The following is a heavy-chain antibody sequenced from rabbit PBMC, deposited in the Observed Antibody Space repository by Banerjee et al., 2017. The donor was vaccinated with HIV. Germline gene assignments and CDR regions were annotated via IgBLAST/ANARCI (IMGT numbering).Heavy chain of an antibody. V-gene: IGHV1S45*01. J-gene: IGHJ4*01. D-gene: IGHD6-1*01. CDR2: IYPGSGNT. CDR1: GFSFSNKYV. Sequence: QEQLEESGGDLVKPEGSLTLTCTASGFSFSNKYVMCWVRQAPGKGLEWIACIYPGSGNTYYASWAKGRFIISKTSSTTATLQMTSLTAADTATYFCARAGDYDYSYGYAGYPMWGPGTLVTVS. CDR3: ARAGDYDYSYGYAGYPM.